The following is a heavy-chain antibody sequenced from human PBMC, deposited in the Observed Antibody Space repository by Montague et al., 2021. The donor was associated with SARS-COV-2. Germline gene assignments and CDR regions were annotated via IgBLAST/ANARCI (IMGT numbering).Heavy chain of an antibody. CDR3: ARLGDGVVPSPILGVRPYYSFYYMDV. D-gene: IGHD2-2*02. J-gene: IGHJ6*03. CDR2: IHHGGST. CDR1: GGSFSTYS. V-gene: IGHV4-34*01. Sequence: SETLSLTCAVHGGSFSTYSWNWIRQPPGKGLEWIGEIHHGGSTNYNPSLKSRVTISADTSKNQFSLKLTSVAAADTAVYYCARLGDGVVPSPILGVRPYYSFYYMDVWGKGTMVTVSS.